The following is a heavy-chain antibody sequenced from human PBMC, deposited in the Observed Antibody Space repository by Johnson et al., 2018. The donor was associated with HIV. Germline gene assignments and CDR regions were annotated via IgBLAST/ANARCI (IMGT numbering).Heavy chain of an antibody. V-gene: IGHV3-30*02. CDR1: GFTFSSYG. Sequence: QVQLVESGGGLIHPGGSLRLSCAASGFTFSSYGMHWVRQAPGKGLEWVAFIRYDGSNKYYADSVKGRFTISRDNATNSLFLQMNGLRPEDTAVYYCAKDEAQTLASAGRDAFDFWGQGTAVTV. CDR3: AKDEAQTLASAGRDAFDF. D-gene: IGHD6-13*01. J-gene: IGHJ3*01. CDR2: IRYDGSNK.